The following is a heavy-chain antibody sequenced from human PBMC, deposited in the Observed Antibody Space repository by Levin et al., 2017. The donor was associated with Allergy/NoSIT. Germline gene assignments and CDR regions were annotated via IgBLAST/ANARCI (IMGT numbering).Heavy chain of an antibody. CDR1: GYTFTGYY. D-gene: IGHD3-22*01. Sequence: GESLKISCKASGYTFTGYYMHWVRQAPGQGLEWMGWINPNSGGTNYAQKFQGWVTMTRDTSISTAYMELSRLRSDDTAVYYCARGGPGVVINDWRPNNWFDPWGQGTLVTVSS. CDR2: INPNSGGT. V-gene: IGHV1-2*04. J-gene: IGHJ5*02. CDR3: ARGGPGVVINDWRPNNWFDP.